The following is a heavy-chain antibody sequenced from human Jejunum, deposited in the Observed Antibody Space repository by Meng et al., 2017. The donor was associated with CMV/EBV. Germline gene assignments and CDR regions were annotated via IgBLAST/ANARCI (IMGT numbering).Heavy chain of an antibody. V-gene: IGHV3-9*01. D-gene: IGHD1-7*01. J-gene: IGHJ4*02. Sequence: EYAMHWVRQVPGKGLEWVSGISWNSGSIGYADSVKGRFTISRDNAKNSLFLQMNSLRAEDTALYYCAKAPSGGWNYFFYFDNWGQGTLVTVYS. CDR1: EYA. CDR3: AKAPSGGWNYFFYFDN. CDR2: ISWNSGSI.